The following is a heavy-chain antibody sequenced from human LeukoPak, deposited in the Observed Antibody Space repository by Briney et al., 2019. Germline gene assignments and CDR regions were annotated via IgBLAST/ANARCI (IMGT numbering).Heavy chain of an antibody. J-gene: IGHJ3*02. Sequence: GGSLRLSCAASGFTVSINYMSWVRQAPGKGLEWVSVIYSGGSTYYADSVKGRFTISRDNSKNTLYLQMNSLRAEDTAVYYCAREMAVTDGAFDIWGQGTMVTVSS. CDR2: IYSGGST. V-gene: IGHV3-53*01. CDR1: GFTVSINY. D-gene: IGHD2-21*02. CDR3: AREMAVTDGAFDI.